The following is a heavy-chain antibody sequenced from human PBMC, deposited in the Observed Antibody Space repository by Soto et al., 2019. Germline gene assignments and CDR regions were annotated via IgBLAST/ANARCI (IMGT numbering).Heavy chain of an antibody. J-gene: IGHJ4*02. D-gene: IGHD2-15*01. V-gene: IGHV5-51*01. CDR1: GYTFTSYW. CDR3: VRSGTSSGRFSDY. Sequence: PVESLKISCNGSGYTFTSYWIGWGRQMPGEGLEWMGVIYPSDSDIRYSPSFQGKVTISADKSITTAYLQWSSLKAADTAMYYCVRSGTSSGRFSDYWGQGTLVTVSS. CDR2: IYPSDSDI.